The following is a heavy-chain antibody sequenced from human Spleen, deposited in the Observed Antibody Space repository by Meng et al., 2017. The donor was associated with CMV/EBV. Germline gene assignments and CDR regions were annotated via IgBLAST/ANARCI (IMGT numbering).Heavy chain of an antibody. CDR2: IYYSGST. Sequence: SETLSLTCTASGGSISSSSYYWGWIRQPPGKGLEWIGSIYYSGSTYYNPSLKSRVTISVDTSKNQFSLKLSSVTAADTAVYYCARDSSPVVVVTATAFDYWGQGTLVTVSS. J-gene: IGHJ4*02. V-gene: IGHV4-39*07. CDR3: ARDSSPVVVVTATAFDY. D-gene: IGHD2-15*01. CDR1: GGSISSSSYY.